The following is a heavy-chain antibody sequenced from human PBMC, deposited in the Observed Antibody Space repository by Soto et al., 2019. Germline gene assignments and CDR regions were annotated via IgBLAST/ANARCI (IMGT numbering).Heavy chain of an antibody. V-gene: IGHV3-30*18. Sequence: QVQLVESGGGVIQPGRSLRLSCAASGFTFSSCGMQWVRRAPGKGLEWVAVVTYEENEIHYADSVKGRFTISRDNSKNMVYLEMDSLRVEDTAVYYCVKEQSSGYWRTADYWGQGTLITVSS. CDR3: VKEQSSGYWRTADY. D-gene: IGHD5-12*01. CDR2: VTYEENEI. J-gene: IGHJ4*02. CDR1: GFTFSSCG.